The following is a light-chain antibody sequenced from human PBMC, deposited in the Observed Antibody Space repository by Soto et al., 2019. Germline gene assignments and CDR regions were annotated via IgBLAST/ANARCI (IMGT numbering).Light chain of an antibody. V-gene: IGKV1-27*01. CDR2: GAS. J-gene: IGKJ2*01. Sequence: IQMTQSPSSLTASVGDTVSIYCRASQGIGTFLAWYQQKPGKVPELLIYGASSLQSGVPLRFSGSGSGTDFTLTISSLQPEDVGTYYCQRYNSVPHTFGRATKLGI. CDR3: QRYNSVPHT. CDR1: QGIGTF.